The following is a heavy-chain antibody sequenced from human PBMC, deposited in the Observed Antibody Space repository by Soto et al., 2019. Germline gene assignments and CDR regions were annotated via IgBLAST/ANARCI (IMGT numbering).Heavy chain of an antibody. CDR2: IYYSGST. CDR3: ARHIRGYYGDYDRGRGFDY. Sequence: SETLSLTCTVSGGSISSYYWSWIRQPPGKGLEWIGYIYYSGSTNYNPSLKSRVTISVDTSKNQFSLKLSSVTAADTAVYYCARHIRGYYGDYDRGRGFDYWGQGTLVTVSS. D-gene: IGHD4-17*01. J-gene: IGHJ4*02. V-gene: IGHV4-59*08. CDR1: GGSISSYY.